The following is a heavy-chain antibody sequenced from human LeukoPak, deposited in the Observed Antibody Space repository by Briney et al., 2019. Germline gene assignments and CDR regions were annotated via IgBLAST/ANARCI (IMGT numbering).Heavy chain of an antibody. Sequence: ASVKVSCKASGYTFTGYYMHWVRQAPGQGLEWTGWINPNSGGTNYAQKFQGRVTMTRDTSISTAYMELSRLRSDDTAVYYCAGSIRRFLEWPTEYYFDYWGQGTLVTVSS. V-gene: IGHV1-2*02. CDR2: INPNSGGT. J-gene: IGHJ4*02. CDR1: GYTFTGYY. CDR3: AGSIRRFLEWPTEYYFDY. D-gene: IGHD3-3*01.